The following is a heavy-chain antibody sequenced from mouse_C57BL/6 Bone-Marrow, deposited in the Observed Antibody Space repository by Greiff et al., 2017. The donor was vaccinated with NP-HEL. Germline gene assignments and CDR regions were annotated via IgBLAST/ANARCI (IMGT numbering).Heavy chain of an antibody. Sequence: EVKLVESEGGLVQPGSSMKLSCTASGFTFSDYSMAWVRQVPEKGLEWVANINYDGSSTYYLDSLKSRFIISRDNAKNILYLQMSSLKSEDTATYYCAREGGLRRRTYDMDYWGQGTSVTVSS. CDR2: INYDGSST. V-gene: IGHV5-16*01. CDR1: GFTFSDYS. D-gene: IGHD2-4*01. J-gene: IGHJ4*01. CDR3: AREGGLRRRTYDMDY.